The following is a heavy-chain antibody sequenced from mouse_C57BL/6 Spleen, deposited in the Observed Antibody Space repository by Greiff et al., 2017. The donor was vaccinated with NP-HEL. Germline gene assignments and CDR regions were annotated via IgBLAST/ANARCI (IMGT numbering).Heavy chain of an antibody. Sequence: VQLQQSGTVLARPGASVKMSCKTSGYTFTSYWMHWVKQRPGQGLEWIGAIYPGNSDTSYNQKFKGKAKLTAVTSASTAYMELSSLTNEDSAVYYCTRSETLTGTFAYWGQGTLVTVSA. CDR3: TRSETLTGTFAY. J-gene: IGHJ3*01. CDR1: GYTFTSYW. CDR2: IYPGNSDT. V-gene: IGHV1-5*01. D-gene: IGHD4-1*01.